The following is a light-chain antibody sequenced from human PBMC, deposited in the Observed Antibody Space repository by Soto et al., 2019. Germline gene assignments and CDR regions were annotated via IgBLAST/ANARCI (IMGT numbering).Light chain of an antibody. V-gene: IGKV3-15*01. CDR1: QSVSSN. CDR3: QQYNNFWT. Sequence: EIVMTQSPATLSVSPGERATLSCRASQSVSSNLAGYQQKPGQAPRLLIYGASTRATGIPARFSGSGSGTEFTLTISSLQSEDFAVYYCQQYNNFWTFGQGTKVEIK. CDR2: GAS. J-gene: IGKJ1*01.